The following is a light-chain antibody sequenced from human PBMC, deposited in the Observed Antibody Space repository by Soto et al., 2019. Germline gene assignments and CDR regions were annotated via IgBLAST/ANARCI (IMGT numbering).Light chain of an antibody. CDR2: EVS. Sequence: QSVLTQPASVSGSPGQSITISCTGTSSDVGGYNYVSWYQQHPGKAPKLVIYEVSNRPSEVSNRFSGSKSGNTASLTISGLQAEDEADYYCSSYTVINTPHVVFGGGTKVTVL. CDR1: SSDVGGYNY. J-gene: IGLJ2*01. V-gene: IGLV2-14*01. CDR3: SSYTVINTPHVV.